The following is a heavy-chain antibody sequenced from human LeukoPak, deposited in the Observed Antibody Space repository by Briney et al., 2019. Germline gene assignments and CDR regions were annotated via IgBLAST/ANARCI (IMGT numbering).Heavy chain of an antibody. J-gene: IGHJ4*02. CDR1: GGTFSSYA. CDR2: ISAYNGNT. D-gene: IGHD6-13*01. V-gene: IGHV1-18*01. CDR3: ARVDYSSSWYRGYYFDY. Sequence: GSSVKVSCKASGGTFSSYAISWVRQAPGQGLEWMGWISAYNGNTNYAQKLQGRVTMTTDTSTSTAYMELRSLRSDDTAVYYCARVDYSSSWYRGYYFDYWGQGTLVTVSS.